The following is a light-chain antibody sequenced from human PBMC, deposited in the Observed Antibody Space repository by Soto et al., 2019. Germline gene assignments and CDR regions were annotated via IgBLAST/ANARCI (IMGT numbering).Light chain of an antibody. J-gene: IGKJ3*01. CDR3: QQLNGYF. Sequence: DIQLTQSPSFLSASVGDRVTITCRASQGISSYLAWYQQYPGKAPKLLIYAASTLQSGVPSRFSGSGSGTEFTLTISSLQPEDFATYYYQQLNGYFFGPGTKVDIK. V-gene: IGKV1-9*01. CDR1: QGISSY. CDR2: AAS.